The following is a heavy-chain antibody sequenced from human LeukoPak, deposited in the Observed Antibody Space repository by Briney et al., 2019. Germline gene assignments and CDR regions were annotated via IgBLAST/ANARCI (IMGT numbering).Heavy chain of an antibody. J-gene: IGHJ4*02. CDR1: GGTFSSYA. CDR3: ARVGDSGVSDY. CDR2: IIPIFGTA. D-gene: IGHD4-17*01. Sequence: ASVKVSCKASGGTFSSYAISRVRQAPGQGLEWMGGIIPIFGTANYSQKFQGRVTITADKSTSTAYMELSSLRSEDTAVYYCARVGDSGVSDYWGQGTLVTVSS. V-gene: IGHV1-69*06.